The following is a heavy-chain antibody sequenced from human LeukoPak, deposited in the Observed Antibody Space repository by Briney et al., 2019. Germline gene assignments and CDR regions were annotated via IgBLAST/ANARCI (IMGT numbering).Heavy chain of an antibody. Sequence: GESLKISCKGSGYSFTSYWIDWVRQMPGKGLEWMGIIYPGDSDTRYSPSFQGQVTISADKSISTAYLQWSSLKASDTAMYYCARPAYCGGDCSNFFDYWGQGTLVTVSS. V-gene: IGHV5-51*01. CDR3: ARPAYCGGDCSNFFDY. D-gene: IGHD2-21*02. CDR1: GYSFTSYW. CDR2: IYPGDSDT. J-gene: IGHJ4*02.